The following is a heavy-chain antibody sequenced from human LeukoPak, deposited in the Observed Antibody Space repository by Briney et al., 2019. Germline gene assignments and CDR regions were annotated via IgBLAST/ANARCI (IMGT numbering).Heavy chain of an antibody. Sequence: VASVTVSYKASGYTFTGYYMHWVRQAPGQGLAWMGWINPNSGGTNYAQKFQGRVTMTRDTSISTAYMELSRLRSDDTAVYYCASILSGSYSDYWGQGTLVTVSS. CDR1: GYTFTGYY. D-gene: IGHD1-26*01. CDR2: INPNSGGT. J-gene: IGHJ4*02. V-gene: IGHV1-2*02. CDR3: ASILSGSYSDY.